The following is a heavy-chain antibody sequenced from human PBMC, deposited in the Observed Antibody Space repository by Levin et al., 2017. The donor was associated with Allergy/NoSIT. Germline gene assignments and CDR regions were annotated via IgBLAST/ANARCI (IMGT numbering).Heavy chain of an antibody. D-gene: IGHD3-22*01. Sequence: SCAASGFTFSSYGMHWVRQAPGKGLEWVAVISYDGSNKYYADSVKGRFTISRDNSKNTLYLQMNSLRAEDTAVYYCAKRGYYDSSGSLGYWGQGTLVTVSS. V-gene: IGHV3-30*18. J-gene: IGHJ4*02. CDR1: GFTFSSYG. CDR3: AKRGYYDSSGSLGY. CDR2: ISYDGSNK.